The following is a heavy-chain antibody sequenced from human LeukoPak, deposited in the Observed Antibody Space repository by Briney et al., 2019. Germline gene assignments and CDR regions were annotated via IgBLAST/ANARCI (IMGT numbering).Heavy chain of an antibody. CDR2: IYYSGST. D-gene: IGHD4-23*01. V-gene: IGHV4-31*03. Sequence: SETLSLTCTVSGGSISSSSYYWGWIRQPPGKGLEWIGYIYYSGSTYYNPSLKSRVTISVDTSKNQFSLKLSSVTAADTAVYYCARVPGGASFDYWGQGTLVTVSS. CDR3: ARVPGGASFDY. CDR1: GGSISSSSYY. J-gene: IGHJ4*02.